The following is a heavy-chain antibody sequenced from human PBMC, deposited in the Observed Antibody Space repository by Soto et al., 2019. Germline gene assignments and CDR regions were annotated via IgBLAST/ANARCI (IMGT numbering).Heavy chain of an antibody. J-gene: IGHJ5*02. CDR2: ISAYNGNT. Sequence: QGLLVQSGAEVKKPGASVKVSCKASGYMFSSYGISWVRQAPGQGLEWMGWISAYNGNTNYAQKLQGRVTMTTDTSTDTGYMERKSLRSADTAVDLCARDNRSSGYDYGSWFDPWGQGTLVTVSS. CDR1: GYMFSSYG. V-gene: IGHV1-18*01. D-gene: IGHD5-12*01. CDR3: ARDNRSSGYDYGSWFDP.